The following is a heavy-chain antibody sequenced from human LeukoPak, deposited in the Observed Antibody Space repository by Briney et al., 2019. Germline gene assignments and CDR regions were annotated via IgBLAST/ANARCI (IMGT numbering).Heavy chain of an antibody. CDR1: GFILTELS. CDR3: VTDHYNNHGNFDF. D-gene: IGHD3-10*01. J-gene: IGHJ4*02. CDR2: FDRETDET. V-gene: IGHV1-24*01. Sequence: GASVTVSCKVSGFILTELSVHWLRLAPGKGLEWMGSFDRETDETMYAHQLQGRLTMTEDRSADTAFLQLRSLTFEDTAVYYCVTDHYNNHGNFDFWGQGTPVAVS.